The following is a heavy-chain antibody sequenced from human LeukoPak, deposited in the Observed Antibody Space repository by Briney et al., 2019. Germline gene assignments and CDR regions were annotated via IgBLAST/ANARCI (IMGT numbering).Heavy chain of an antibody. V-gene: IGHV3-21*01. D-gene: IGHD1-26*01. CDR1: GFTFSSYS. CDR3: ARAPLSGNSYSGSYYPDY. J-gene: IGHJ4*02. Sequence: GGSLRLSCAASGFTFSSYSMDWVRQAPGKGLXXXXXXXSSSTYIYYADSXKGRFTISRDNAKNSLYLQMHSLRAEDTAVYYCARAPLSGNSYSGSYYPDYWGQGTLVTVSS. CDR2: XXSSSTYI.